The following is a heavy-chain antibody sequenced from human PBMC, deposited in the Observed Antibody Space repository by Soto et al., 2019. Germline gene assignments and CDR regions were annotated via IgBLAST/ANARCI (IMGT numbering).Heavy chain of an antibody. CDR2: IYPGDSDT. Sequence: HGESLKISCKGSGYSFTSYWIGWVRQMPGKGLEWMGIIYPGDSDTRYSPSFQGQVTISADKSISTAYLQWSSLKASDTAMYYCARSHSSGWYYYYYGMDLWGQATTVTV. V-gene: IGHV5-51*01. D-gene: IGHD6-19*01. CDR1: GYSFTSYW. J-gene: IGHJ6*02. CDR3: ARSHSSGWYYYYYGMDL.